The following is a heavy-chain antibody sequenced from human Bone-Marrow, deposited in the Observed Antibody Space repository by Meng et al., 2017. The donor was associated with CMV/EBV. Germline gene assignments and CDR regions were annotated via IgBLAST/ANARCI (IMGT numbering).Heavy chain of an antibody. J-gene: IGHJ2*01. D-gene: IGHD6-6*01. CDR2: ISYDGSNK. CDR3: ARDLWGASIAARRSRYFDL. V-gene: IGHV3-30*04. Sequence: GGSLRLSCAASGFTFTSYYMHWVHQAPGKGLEWVAVISYDGSNKYYADSVKGRFTISRDNSKNTLYLQMNSLRAEDTAVYYCARDLWGASIAARRSRYFDLWGRGTLVTVYS. CDR1: GFTFTSYY.